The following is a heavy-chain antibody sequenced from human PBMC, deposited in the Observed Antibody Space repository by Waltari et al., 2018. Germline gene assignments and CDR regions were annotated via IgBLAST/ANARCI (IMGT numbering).Heavy chain of an antibody. CDR1: GFTFSSYA. Sequence: EVQLVESGGGLVQPGGSLRLSCAASGFTFSSYAMSWVRQAPGKGLEWVSAISGSGGRTYYADSVNGRLTISRDNSKSTLYLQMNSLRAEDTAVYYCANGGGYCSSTSCYLGYWGQGTLVTVSS. J-gene: IGHJ4*02. CDR2: ISGSGGRT. D-gene: IGHD2-2*01. V-gene: IGHV3-23*04. CDR3: ANGGGYCSSTSCYLGY.